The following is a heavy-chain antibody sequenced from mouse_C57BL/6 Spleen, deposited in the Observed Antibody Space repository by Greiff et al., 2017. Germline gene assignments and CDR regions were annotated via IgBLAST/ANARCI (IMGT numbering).Heavy chain of an antibody. J-gene: IGHJ4*01. CDR3: AGYYDYVEVDAMDY. CDR1: GYAFSSYW. D-gene: IGHD2-4*01. CDR2: IYPGDGDT. Sequence: VQLQESGAELVKPGASVKISCKASGYAFSSYWMNWVKQRPGKGLEWIGQIYPGDGDTNYNGKFKGKATLTADKSSSTAYMQLSSLTSEDSAVYYCAGYYDYVEVDAMDYWGQGTSVTVSS. V-gene: IGHV1-80*01.